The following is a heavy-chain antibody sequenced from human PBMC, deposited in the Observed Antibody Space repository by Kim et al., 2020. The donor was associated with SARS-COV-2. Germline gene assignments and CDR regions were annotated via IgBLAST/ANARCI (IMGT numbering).Heavy chain of an antibody. CDR3: GRDFLQSSWYIYGMAV. CDR2: IGAAGDS. V-gene: IGHV3-13*04. Sequence: GGSLRLSCAASGFTFRTYNMHWVRQATGEGLEWVSAIGAAGDSYYSGSVKGRFTISRENAKDSLYLQMNSLKAGDTAVNYCGRDFLQSSWYIYGMAVWGPGTTGTVSS. D-gene: IGHD1-20*01. CDR1: GFTFRTYN. J-gene: IGHJ6*02.